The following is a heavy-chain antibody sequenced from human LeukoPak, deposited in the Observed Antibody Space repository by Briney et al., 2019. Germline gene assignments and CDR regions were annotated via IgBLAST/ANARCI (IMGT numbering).Heavy chain of an antibody. J-gene: IGHJ4*02. CDR2: ISGSGGST. CDR1: GXTFSSYA. V-gene: IGHV3-23*01. Sequence: PGGSLRLSCAASGXTFSSYAMSWVRQAPGKGLEWVSAISGSGGSTYYADSVKGRFTISRDNSKNTLYLQMNSLRAEDTAVYYCANPEYSRSWYYFHYWGQGTLVTVSS. D-gene: IGHD6-13*01. CDR3: ANPEYSRSWYYFHY.